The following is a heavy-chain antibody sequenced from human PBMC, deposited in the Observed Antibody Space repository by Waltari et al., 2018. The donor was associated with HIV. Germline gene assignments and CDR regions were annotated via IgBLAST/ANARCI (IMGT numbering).Heavy chain of an antibody. Sequence: EVQLMESGGGLFQSGGSLRLSCAASGFTFTNYWMSGVGQTPGKGWDVVAYIKDEGIEKYYRGSVKCRFTISRDNAKNSMFLQMNGLRAEDTAVYYCARIGTFPHNCAIDFWGQGTTVTVSS. J-gene: IGHJ6*02. V-gene: IGHV3-7*01. D-gene: IGHD3-16*01. CDR1: GFTFTNYW. CDR2: IKDEGIEK. CDR3: ARIGTFPHNCAIDF.